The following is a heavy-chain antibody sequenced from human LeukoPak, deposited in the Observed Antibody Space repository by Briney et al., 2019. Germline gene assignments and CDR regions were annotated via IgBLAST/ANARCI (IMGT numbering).Heavy chain of an antibody. D-gene: IGHD3-10*01. CDR3: ARTGTHGSGSSHFDY. V-gene: IGHV4-59*01. CDR1: GGSISSYY. CDR2: IYYSGST. Sequence: SETLSLTCTVSGGSISSYYWSWIRQPPGKGLEWIGYIYYSGSTNYNPSLKSRVTISVDTSKNQFSLKLSSVTAADTAVYYCARTGTHGSGSSHFDYWGQGTLVTVSS. J-gene: IGHJ4*02.